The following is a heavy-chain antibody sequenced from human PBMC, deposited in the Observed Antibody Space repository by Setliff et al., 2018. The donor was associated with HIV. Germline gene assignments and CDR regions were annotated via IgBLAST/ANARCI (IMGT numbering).Heavy chain of an antibody. J-gene: IGHJ4*02. CDR3: AKDRVGNCINGVCYTPDY. CDR2: ISGSGGST. Sequence: PGGSLRLSCVGSGFVFSDHSLHWVRQAPGKGLEWVSAISGSGGSTYYADSVKGRFTISRDNSKKTLYLQMNSLRAEDTAVYYCAKDRVGNCINGVCYTPDYWGQGTLVTVSS. D-gene: IGHD2-8*01. V-gene: IGHV3-23*01. CDR1: GFVFSDHS.